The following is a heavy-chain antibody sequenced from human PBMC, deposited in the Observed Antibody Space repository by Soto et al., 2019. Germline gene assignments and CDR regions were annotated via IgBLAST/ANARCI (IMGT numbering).Heavy chain of an antibody. CDR1: GLSFSGYY. D-gene: IGHD4-17*01. J-gene: IGHJ3*02. CDR2: INHSGST. V-gene: IGHV4-34*01. Sequence: SETLSLTCAVYGLSFSGYYWSWIRQPPGKGLEWIGEINHSGSTNYNPSLKSRVTISVDTSKNQFSLKLSSVTAADTAVYYCARLRDDYGDSILSGRTEHAFDIWGQGTMVTVSS. CDR3: ARLRDDYGDSILSGRTEHAFDI.